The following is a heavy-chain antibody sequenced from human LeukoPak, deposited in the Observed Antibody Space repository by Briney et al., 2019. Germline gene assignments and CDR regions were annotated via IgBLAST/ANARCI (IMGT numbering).Heavy chain of an antibody. CDR3: AREGDTLGYCSGGSCYKDY. V-gene: IGHV3-21*01. Sequence: GGSLRLSCAASGFTFSSYSMNWVRQAPGKGLEWVSSISSSSSYIYYADSVKSRFTISRDNAKNSLYLQMNSLRAEDTAVYYCAREGDTLGYCSGGSCYKDYWGQGTLVTVSS. CDR1: GFTFSSYS. CDR2: ISSSSSYI. D-gene: IGHD2-15*01. J-gene: IGHJ4*02.